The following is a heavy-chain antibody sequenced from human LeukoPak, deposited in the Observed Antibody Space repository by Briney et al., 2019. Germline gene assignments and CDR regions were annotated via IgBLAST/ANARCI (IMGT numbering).Heavy chain of an antibody. V-gene: IGHV3-9*01. D-gene: IGHD3-22*01. CDR3: AKDIRPFPMTKGGFDY. Sequence: GGSLRLSCEASGFTFDDYAMHWVRQAPGKGLEWVSGISWNSGSIGYADSVKGRFTISRDNAKNSLYLQMHSLRAEDTALYYCAKDIRPFPMTKGGFDYWGQGTLVTVSS. J-gene: IGHJ4*02. CDR1: GFTFDDYA. CDR2: ISWNSGSI.